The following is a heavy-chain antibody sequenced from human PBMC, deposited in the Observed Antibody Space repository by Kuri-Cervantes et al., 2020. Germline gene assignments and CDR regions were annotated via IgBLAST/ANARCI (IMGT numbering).Heavy chain of an antibody. CDR1: GGTYSSYA. Sequence: SVKVSCKASGGTYSSYAISWVRQAPGQGLEWMGGIIPIFGTANYAQKFQGRVTITADESTSTAYMELSSLRSDDTAVYYCARAPYCSGGSCYYNWFDPWCPGTLVTVSS. CDR3: ARAPYCSGGSCYYNWFDP. J-gene: IGHJ5*02. CDR2: IIPIFGTA. V-gene: IGHV1-69*13. D-gene: IGHD2-15*01.